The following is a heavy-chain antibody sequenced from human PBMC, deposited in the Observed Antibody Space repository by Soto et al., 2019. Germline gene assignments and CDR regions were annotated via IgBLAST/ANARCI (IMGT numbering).Heavy chain of an antibody. D-gene: IGHD2-21*02. CDR1: GYTFTSYG. V-gene: IGHV1-18*01. Sequence: QVQLVQSGAEVKKPGASVKVSCKASGYTFTSYGISWVRQAPGQGLEWMGWISAYNGNTNFAQKLQGRVTMTTDTSTSTAYIELRSLRSDDTAVYYCARDCGGDCYSHYYYYYYGMDVWGKGTTVTVSS. CDR3: ARDCGGDCYSHYYYYYYGMDV. CDR2: ISAYNGNT. J-gene: IGHJ6*04.